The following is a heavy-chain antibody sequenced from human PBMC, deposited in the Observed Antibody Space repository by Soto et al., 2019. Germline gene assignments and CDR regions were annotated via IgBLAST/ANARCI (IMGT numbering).Heavy chain of an antibody. V-gene: IGHV3-21*01. J-gene: IGHJ5*02. CDR1: GFTFRDFT. CDR3: ARDDLYDSTGYDS. CDR2: ISSSGTFK. D-gene: IGHD3-22*01. Sequence: EVHLVESGGGLVKPGGSLRLSCAASGFTFRDFTMNWVRQAPGKGLEWVSSISSSGTFKYYADSLGGRFTISRDNAKNSLYLQLKSLRGEDTAIYYCARDDLYDSTGYDSWGQGTLVTV.